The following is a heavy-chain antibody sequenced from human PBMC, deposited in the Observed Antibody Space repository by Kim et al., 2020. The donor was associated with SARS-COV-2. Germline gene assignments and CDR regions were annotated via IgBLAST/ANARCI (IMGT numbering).Heavy chain of an antibody. CDR3: AREGLNNWVDP. J-gene: IGHJ5*02. V-gene: IGHV4-4*07. CDR2: T. D-gene: IGHD2-8*01. Sequence: TSDNPSLKSRVPMSIDTAKNQFSLKLTSVTAADSAIYYCAREGLNNWVDPWGQGTLVTVSS.